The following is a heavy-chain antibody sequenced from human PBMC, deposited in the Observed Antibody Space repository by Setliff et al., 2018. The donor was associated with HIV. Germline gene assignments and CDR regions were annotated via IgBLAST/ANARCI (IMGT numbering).Heavy chain of an antibody. Sequence: PSETLSLTCSVSGGSFSGYYWSWIRQPPGKGLEWIGYIYIYNSGSTNYNPSLTSRVTISADTSRNQFSLKLTSVTAADTAIYYCARYKWNNWIFGWFDPWGQGTQVTVSS. V-gene: IGHV4-59*01. D-gene: IGHD1-20*01. CDR2: IYIYNSGST. J-gene: IGHJ5*02. CDR3: ARYKWNNWIFGWFDP. CDR1: GGSFSGYY.